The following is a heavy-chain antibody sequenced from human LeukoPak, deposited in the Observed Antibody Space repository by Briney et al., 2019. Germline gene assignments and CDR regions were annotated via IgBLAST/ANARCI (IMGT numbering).Heavy chain of an antibody. CDR3: ARGPYYDFWSGYPSRYYYYYYGMDV. V-gene: IGHV4-34*01. D-gene: IGHD3-3*01. CDR2: INHSGST. CDR1: GGSFSGYY. J-gene: IGHJ6*02. Sequence: PSETLSLTCAVYGGSFSGYYWSWIRQPPGKGLEWIGEINHSGSTNYNPSLKSRVTISVDTPKNQFSLKLSSVTAADTAVYYCARGPYYDFWSGYPSRYYYYYYGMDVWGQGTTVTVSS.